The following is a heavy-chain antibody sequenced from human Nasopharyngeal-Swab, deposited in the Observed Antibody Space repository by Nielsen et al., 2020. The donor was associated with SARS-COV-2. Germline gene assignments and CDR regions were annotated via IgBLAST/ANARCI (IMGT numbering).Heavy chain of an antibody. CDR2: ISYSGST. D-gene: IGHD1-26*01. CDR3: TSGESTIVGATYYYFGMDV. J-gene: IGHJ6*02. Sequence: SETLSLTCTVSGGSISSYYWSWIRQPPGNGLEWIGYISYSGSTNYNPSLKSRVTISVDTSKSQFSLKLYSVTAADTAVYYCTSGESTIVGATYYYFGMDVWGQGTTVTVSS. V-gene: IGHV4-59*13. CDR1: GGSISSYY.